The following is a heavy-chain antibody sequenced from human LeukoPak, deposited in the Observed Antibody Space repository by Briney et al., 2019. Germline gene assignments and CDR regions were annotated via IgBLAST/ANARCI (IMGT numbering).Heavy chain of an antibody. CDR2: ITGSGGGT. D-gene: IGHD5-24*01. CDR1: GFTFSSYV. Sequence: GGSLRLSCAASGFTFSSYVMSWVRQAPGKGLERVSSITGSGGGTYYADSVKGRLTVSRDNPKNTLYLQMNSLRVEDPAVYYCARLRWTQMYFFDSWGQGSLVTVSS. CDR3: ARLRWTQMYFFDS. V-gene: IGHV3-23*01. J-gene: IGHJ4*02.